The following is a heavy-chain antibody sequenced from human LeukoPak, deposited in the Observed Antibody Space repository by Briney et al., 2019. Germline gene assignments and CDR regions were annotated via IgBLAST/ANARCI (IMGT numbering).Heavy chain of an antibody. D-gene: IGHD3-10*01. J-gene: IGHJ4*02. CDR3: ARGSIYYGSGSSDY. Sequence: PGGSLRLSCAASGFXFSSYAIHWVRQAPGKGLEYVSAISSNGGSTYYANSVKGRFTISRDNSKNTLYLQMGSLRAEDMAVYYCARGSIYYGSGSSDYWGQGTLVTVSS. CDR1: GFXFSSYA. V-gene: IGHV3-64*01. CDR2: ISSNGGST.